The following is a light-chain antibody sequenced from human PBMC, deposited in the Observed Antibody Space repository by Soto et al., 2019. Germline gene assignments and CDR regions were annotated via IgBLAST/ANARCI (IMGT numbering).Light chain of an antibody. CDR1: QSVSSS. J-gene: IGKJ4*01. CDR3: QQYNNWPPLT. CDR2: GAS. V-gene: IGKV3-15*01. Sequence: EIVMTQSPATLSVSPGERATLSCRASQSVSSSLAWYQQKTGQAPRLLIYGASTRATGIPARFSGSGSGTEFTLTISSLQSEDFAVYYCQQYNNWPPLTFGGGSKV.